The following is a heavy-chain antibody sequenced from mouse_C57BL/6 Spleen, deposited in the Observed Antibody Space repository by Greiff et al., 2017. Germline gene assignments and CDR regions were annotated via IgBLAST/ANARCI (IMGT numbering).Heavy chain of an antibody. Sequence: VKLQESGAELMKPGASVKLSCKATGYTFTGYWIEWVKQRPGHGLAWIGELLPGSGSTNYNEKFKGKATFTADRSSNPAYMQLSSLTTEYSAIYYCARTIYYDYYYYAMDYWGQGTSVTVSS. CDR3: ARTIYYDYYYYAMDY. CDR1: GYTFTGYW. D-gene: IGHD2-4*01. V-gene: IGHV1-9*01. J-gene: IGHJ4*01. CDR2: LLPGSGST.